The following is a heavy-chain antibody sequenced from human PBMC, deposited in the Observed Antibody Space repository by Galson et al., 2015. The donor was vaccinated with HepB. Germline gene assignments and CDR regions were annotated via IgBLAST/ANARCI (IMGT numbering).Heavy chain of an antibody. V-gene: IGHV3-11*01. D-gene: IGHD2-15*01. CDR1: GFTFSDHY. Sequence: SLRLSCAASGFTFSDHYMSWIRQAPGKGLEWVSYISNSGSFIYYADSVKGRFTISRDNAKNSLYLQMNSLRAEDTAVYYCARQVALGYWGQGALVTVSS. J-gene: IGHJ4*02. CDR3: ARQVALGY. CDR2: ISNSGSFI.